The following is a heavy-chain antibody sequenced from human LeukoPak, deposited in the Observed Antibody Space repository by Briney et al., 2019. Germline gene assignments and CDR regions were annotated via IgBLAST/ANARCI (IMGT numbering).Heavy chain of an antibody. CDR2: IRGDGDT. J-gene: IGHJ4*02. CDR1: GLSFSSFA. Sequence: PGGSLRLSCAASGLSFSSFAMSWVRQGPARGLEWVSSIRGDGDTFYADSVKGRFTLSSDSSRNTVYFQLNNLRVEDTAIYYCASASWVSSTDAVRWGQGTLVTVSS. CDR3: ASASWVSSTDAVR. V-gene: IGHV3-23*01. D-gene: IGHD3-16*01.